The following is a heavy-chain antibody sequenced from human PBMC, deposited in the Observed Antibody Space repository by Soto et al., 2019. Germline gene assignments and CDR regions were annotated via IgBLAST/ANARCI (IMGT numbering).Heavy chain of an antibody. Sequence: SETLSLTCAFSVGSISISNWWSWVRQPPGKGLEWIGEIYHSGSTNYNPSLKSRVTISVDKSKNQFSLKLSSVTAADTAVYYCAREPRTYGMDVWGQGTTVTVS. CDR2: IYHSGST. CDR3: AREPRTYGMDV. J-gene: IGHJ6*02. V-gene: IGHV4-4*02. CDR1: VGSISISNW.